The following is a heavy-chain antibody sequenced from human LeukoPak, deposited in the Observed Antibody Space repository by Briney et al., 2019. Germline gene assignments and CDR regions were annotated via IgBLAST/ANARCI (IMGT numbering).Heavy chain of an antibody. CDR3: ARDRILERRRWFDP. D-gene: IGHD1-1*01. J-gene: IGHJ5*02. CDR1: GYTFTSYA. CDR2: INAGNGNT. V-gene: IGHV1-3*01. Sequence: ASVKVSCKASGYTFTSYAMHWVRQAPGQRLEWVGWINAGNGNTKYSQKFQGRVTITRDTSASTAYMELSSLRSEDTAVYYCARDRILERRRWFDPWGQGTLVTVSS.